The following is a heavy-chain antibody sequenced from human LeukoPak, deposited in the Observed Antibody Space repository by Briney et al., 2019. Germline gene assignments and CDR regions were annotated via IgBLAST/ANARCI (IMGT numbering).Heavy chain of an antibody. CDR2: ISAYNGNI. D-gene: IGHD5-12*01. V-gene: IGHV1-18*01. CDR1: GYTFTNYG. Sequence: ASVKVSCKASGYTFTNYGISWVRQAPGQGLEWMGWISAYNGNIKYAQKFQGRVTITRDTSASTAYMELSSLRSEDTAVYYCAADIVGTFDYWGQGTLVTVSS. CDR3: AADIVGTFDY. J-gene: IGHJ4*02.